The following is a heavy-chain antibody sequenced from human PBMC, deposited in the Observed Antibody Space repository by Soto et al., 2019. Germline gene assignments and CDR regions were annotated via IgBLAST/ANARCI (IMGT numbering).Heavy chain of an antibody. V-gene: IGHV4-59*01. CDR3: VRERGYSYD. D-gene: IGHD5-18*01. CDR2: IYYSGST. J-gene: IGHJ4*02. CDR1: GGSISSYY. Sequence: QVQLQESGPGLVKPSETLSLTCTVSGGSISSYYWSWIRQPPGKGLEWIGYIYYSGSTNYNPSRKSRVTISVDTSKNQFSLKLSSVTAADTAVYYCVRERGYSYDWGQGTLVTVSS.